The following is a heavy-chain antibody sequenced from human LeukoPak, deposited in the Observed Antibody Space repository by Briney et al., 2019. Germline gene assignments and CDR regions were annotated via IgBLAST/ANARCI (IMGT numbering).Heavy chain of an antibody. V-gene: IGHV4-30-4*01. CDR2: IYYSGST. Sequence: SQTLSLTCTVSGGSISSGDYYWSWIRQPPGKGLEWIGYIYYSGSTYYNPSLKSRVTISVDTSKNQFSLKLSSVTAAGTAVYYCAREGRVSDFWSGYYYGMDVWGQGTTVTVSS. J-gene: IGHJ6*02. D-gene: IGHD3-3*01. CDR3: AREGRVSDFWSGYYYGMDV. CDR1: GGSISSGDYY.